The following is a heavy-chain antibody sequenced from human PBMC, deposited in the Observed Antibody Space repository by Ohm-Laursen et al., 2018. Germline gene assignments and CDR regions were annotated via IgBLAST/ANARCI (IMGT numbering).Heavy chain of an antibody. Sequence: SLRLSCAASGFTFSSYTMNWVRQAPGKGLEWVSYISASSSTIHYADSVKGRFTISRDNGKNSLYLQMDSLRADDTAVYYCTRTLGYCSGGSCPSGYWGQGTLVTVSS. D-gene: IGHD2-15*01. CDR2: ISASSSTI. J-gene: IGHJ4*02. CDR1: GFTFSSYT. CDR3: TRTLGYCSGGSCPSGY. V-gene: IGHV3-48*01.